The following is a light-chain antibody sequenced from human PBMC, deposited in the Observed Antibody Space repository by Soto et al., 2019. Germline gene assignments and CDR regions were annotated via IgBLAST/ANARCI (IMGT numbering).Light chain of an antibody. V-gene: IGLV2-11*01. J-gene: IGLJ2*01. CDR3: CSYAGSYHVV. CDR1: SSDVGSYNF. Sequence: QSALTQPRSVSGSPRQSVTISCTGTSSDVGSYNFVSWYQQYPGKAPKVMIYDVTQRPSGVPDRFSGSKSGNTASLTISGLQAEDEGDHYCCSYAGSYHVVFGGGTKLTVL. CDR2: DVT.